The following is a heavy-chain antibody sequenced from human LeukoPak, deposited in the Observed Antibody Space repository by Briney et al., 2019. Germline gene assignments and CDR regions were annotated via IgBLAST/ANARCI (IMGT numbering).Heavy chain of an antibody. CDR3: ARAHSTMIVVVITDAFDI. Sequence: GGSLRLSCAASGFIFSSYSMNWVRQAPGKGLEWVSYISSSSSTIYYADSVKGRFTISRVNAKNSLYLQMNCLRDEDTAVYYCARAHSTMIVVVITDAFDIWGQGTMVTVSS. CDR2: ISSSSSTI. D-gene: IGHD3-22*01. CDR1: GFIFSSYS. V-gene: IGHV3-48*02. J-gene: IGHJ3*02.